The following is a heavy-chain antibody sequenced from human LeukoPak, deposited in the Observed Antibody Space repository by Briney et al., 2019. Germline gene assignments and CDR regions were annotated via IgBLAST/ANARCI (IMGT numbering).Heavy chain of an antibody. J-gene: IGHJ6*03. CDR1: GYTFTSYG. CDR2: ISAYNGNT. Sequence: GASVKVSCKASGYTFTSYGISWVRQAPGQGLEWMGWISAYNGNTNYAQKLQGRVTMTTDTSTSTAYMELRSLRSDDTAVYYCARDIAAAGTEGYYYYHMDVWGKGTTVTISS. D-gene: IGHD6-13*01. V-gene: IGHV1-18*01. CDR3: ARDIAAAGTEGYYYYHMDV.